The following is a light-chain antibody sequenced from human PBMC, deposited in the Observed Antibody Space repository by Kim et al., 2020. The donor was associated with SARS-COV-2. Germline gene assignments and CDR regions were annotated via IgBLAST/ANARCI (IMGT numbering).Light chain of an antibody. CDR3: QQRSTWPT. V-gene: IGKV3-11*01. J-gene: IGKJ2*01. CDR2: DAS. Sequence: LSLSPGERATLSCRASQSVSTYLAWYQQKPGQAPRLLIYDASNRATGIPARFSGSGSGTDFTLTISRLEPEDFAVYYCQQRSTWPTFGQGTKLEI. CDR1: QSVSTY.